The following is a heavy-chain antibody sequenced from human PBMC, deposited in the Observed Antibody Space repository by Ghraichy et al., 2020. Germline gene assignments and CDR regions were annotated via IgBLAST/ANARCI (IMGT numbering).Heavy chain of an antibody. J-gene: IGHJ6*02. CDR1: GGSFSGYY. CDR2: INHSGST. CDR3: ARGDRTNGTDV. V-gene: IGHV4-34*01. Sequence: SETLSLTCAVYGGSFSGYYWSWIRQPPGKGLEWIGEINHSGSTNYNPSLKSRVTISVDTSKNQFSLKLSSVTAADTAVYYCARGDRTNGTDVWGQGTTVTVSS.